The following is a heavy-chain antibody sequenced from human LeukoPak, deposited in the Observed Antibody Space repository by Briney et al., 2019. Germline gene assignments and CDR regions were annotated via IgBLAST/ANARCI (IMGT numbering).Heavy chain of an antibody. CDR2: ISSVGSTI. J-gene: IGHJ6*02. Sequence: GGSLRLSCAASGFIFSDYYMSWIRQAPGKGLEGVSYISSVGSTIYYADSVKGRFTVSRDNAKNSLYLQMNSLRAEDTAVYYCAKDLSYCSGGTCYTSRYYGMDVWGQGTTVTVSS. D-gene: IGHD2-15*01. CDR1: GFIFSDYY. V-gene: IGHV3-11*01. CDR3: AKDLSYCSGGTCYTSRYYGMDV.